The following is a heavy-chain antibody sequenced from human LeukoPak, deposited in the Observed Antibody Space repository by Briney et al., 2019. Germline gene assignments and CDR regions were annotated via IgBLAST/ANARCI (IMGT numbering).Heavy chain of an antibody. CDR1: GFTFSSYE. D-gene: IGHD6-19*01. CDR2: ISSSGSTI. Sequence: SGGSLRLSCAASGFTFSSYEMNWVRQAPGKGLEWVSYISSSGSTIYYADSVKGRFTISRDNAKNSLYLQMNSLRAEDTALYYCARDAPYSSGWYGDGFDYWGQGTLVTVSS. J-gene: IGHJ4*02. V-gene: IGHV3-48*03. CDR3: ARDAPYSSGWYGDGFDY.